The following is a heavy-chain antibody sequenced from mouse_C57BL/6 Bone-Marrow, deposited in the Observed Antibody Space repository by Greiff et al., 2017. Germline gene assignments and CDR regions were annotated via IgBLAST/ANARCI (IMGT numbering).Heavy chain of an antibody. CDR2: IHPNSGST. V-gene: IGHV1-64*01. D-gene: IGHD1-1*01. CDR1: GYTFTSYW. J-gene: IGHJ3*01. Sequence: VQLQQPGAELVKPGASVKLSCKASGYTFTSYWMHWVKQRPGQGLEWIGMIHPNSGSTNYNEKFKSKATLTVDKSSSTAYMQLSSLTSEDSAVYYCARWCLYCGSSYGFAYWGQGTLVTVSA. CDR3: ARWCLYCGSSYGFAY.